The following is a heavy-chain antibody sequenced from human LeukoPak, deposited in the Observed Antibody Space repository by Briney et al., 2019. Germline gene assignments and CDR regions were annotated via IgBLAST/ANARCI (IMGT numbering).Heavy chain of an antibody. J-gene: IGHJ6*01. Sequence: GASVTVSCKASGYTFTSYYMHWVRQAPGQGVEGMGIINPSGGSTSYAQKFQGRVAMTRDTSTSTVYMELSSLTSEDTAVYYCARGVYSSSWPPTYSYYGMDVWGQGTTGTVSS. V-gene: IGHV1-46*01. CDR2: INPSGGST. CDR1: GYTFTSYY. D-gene: IGHD6-13*01. CDR3: ARGVYSSSWPPTYSYYGMDV.